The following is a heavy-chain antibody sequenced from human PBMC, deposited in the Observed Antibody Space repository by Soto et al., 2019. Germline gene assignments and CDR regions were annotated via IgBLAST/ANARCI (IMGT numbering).Heavy chain of an antibody. CDR1: GFTFSSYS. D-gene: IGHD3-10*01. Sequence: EVQLVESGGGLVKPGGSLRLSCAASGFTFSSYSMNWVRQAPGKGLEWVSSISSSSSYIYYADSVKGRFTISRDNAKNSLYLQMNSLRAEDTAVCYCARGKGGSGSYYLFDYWGQGTLVTVSS. CDR3: ARGKGGSGSYYLFDY. CDR2: ISSSSSYI. V-gene: IGHV3-21*01. J-gene: IGHJ4*02.